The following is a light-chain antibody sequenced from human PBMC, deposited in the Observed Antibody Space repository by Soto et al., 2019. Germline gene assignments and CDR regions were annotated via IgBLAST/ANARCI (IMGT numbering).Light chain of an antibody. V-gene: IGLV4-60*02. CDR1: SGHSSYI. CDR2: LEGSGSY. J-gene: IGLJ3*02. Sequence: QSVLTQSSSASASLGSSVKLTCTLNSGHSSYIIAWHQQQPGKAPRYLMKLEGSGSYNKGSGVPDRFSGSSSGADRYLTISNLQFEDEADYYYETWDCNTHGVFGGGTKVTVL. CDR3: ETWDCNTHGV.